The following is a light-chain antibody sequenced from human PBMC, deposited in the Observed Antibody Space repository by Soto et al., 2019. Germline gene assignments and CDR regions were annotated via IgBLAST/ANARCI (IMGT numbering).Light chain of an antibody. V-gene: IGLV2-8*01. J-gene: IGLJ1*01. CDR1: SSDVGAYNY. Sequence: QSALTQPPSASGSPGQSVTISCTGTSSDVGAYNYVSWYQQHPGKVPKLMVYEVNKRPSGVPDRFSGSKSGNTASLPVSGLQAEDEADYYCTSYAGGNNIFGTGTKLTVL. CDR3: TSYAGGNNI. CDR2: EVN.